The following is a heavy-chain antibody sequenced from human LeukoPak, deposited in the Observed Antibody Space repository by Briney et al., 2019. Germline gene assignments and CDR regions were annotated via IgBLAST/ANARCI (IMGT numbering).Heavy chain of an antibody. J-gene: IGHJ6*02. D-gene: IGHD2-2*01. V-gene: IGHV3-30-3*01. CDR3: ASSAWGCSSTSCKSQNYYYYYGMDV. CDR2: ISYDGSNK. Sequence: GGSLRLSCAASGFTFSGYPIHWVRQAPGKGLEWVAVISYDGSNKYYADSVKGRFTISRDNSKNTLYLQMNSLRAEDTAVYYCASSAWGCSSTSCKSQNYYYYYGMDVWGQGTTVTVSS. CDR1: GFTFSGYP.